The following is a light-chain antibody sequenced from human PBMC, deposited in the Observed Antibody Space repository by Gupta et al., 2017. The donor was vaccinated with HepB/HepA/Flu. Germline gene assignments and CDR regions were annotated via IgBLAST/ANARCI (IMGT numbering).Light chain of an antibody. J-gene: IGKJ1*01. CDR1: QSVSSN. V-gene: IGKV3-15*01. CDR2: GAS. Sequence: EIVMTQSPATLSVSQGERATLSCRASQSVSSNLAWYQQKPGQAPRLLIYGASTRATAIAARFSGSGSGTEFTLTISSLQSEDFAVYYCQQYNNWPPWTFGQGTKVEMK. CDR3: QQYNNWPPWT.